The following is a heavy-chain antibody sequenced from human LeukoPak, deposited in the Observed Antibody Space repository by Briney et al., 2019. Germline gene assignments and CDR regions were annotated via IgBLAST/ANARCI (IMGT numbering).Heavy chain of an antibody. CDR1: GFSFSDYS. CDR2: IGGDSGGI. J-gene: IGHJ4*02. V-gene: IGHV3-23*01. D-gene: IGHD4-11*01. Sequence: GGSLRLSCAASGFSFSDYSMTWVRQAPGKGLEWVSVIGGDSGGIQYADSVKGRFSISRDNSKNTLYLQMNSLRVEDTAVYYCAKYAPPTTTMTRFFDYWGQGALVTVSS. CDR3: AKYAPPTTTMTRFFDY.